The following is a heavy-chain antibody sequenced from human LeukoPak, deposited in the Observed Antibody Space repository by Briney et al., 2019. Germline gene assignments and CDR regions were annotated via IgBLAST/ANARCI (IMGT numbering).Heavy chain of an antibody. V-gene: IGHV4-4*07. D-gene: IGHD3-22*01. CDR3: ARTGYYYAGSAYYYTDY. CDR1: GGSISTYY. J-gene: IGHJ4*02. Sequence: SETLSLTCTVSGGSISTYYWSWIRQPAGKGLEWIGRIYTSGSTNYNPSLKSRVTMSVDTSKNQFSLKLSSVTAADTAVYYCARTGYYYAGSAYYYTDYWGQGTLVTVSS. CDR2: IYTSGST.